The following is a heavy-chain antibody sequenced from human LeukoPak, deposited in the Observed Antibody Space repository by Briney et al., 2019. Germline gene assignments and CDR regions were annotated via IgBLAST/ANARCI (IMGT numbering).Heavy chain of an antibody. V-gene: IGHV3-7*01. CDR3: AREHYFYYMDG. CDR1: GFTFSSSA. J-gene: IGHJ6*03. CDR2: VNQGGTEK. Sequence: PGGSLRLSCAASGFTFSSSAMTWVRQAPGKGLEWVANVNQGGTEKYYVDSVKGRFTISRDNAENSLYLQMNSLRAEDTAVYYCAREHYFYYMDGWGKGTTVTVSS.